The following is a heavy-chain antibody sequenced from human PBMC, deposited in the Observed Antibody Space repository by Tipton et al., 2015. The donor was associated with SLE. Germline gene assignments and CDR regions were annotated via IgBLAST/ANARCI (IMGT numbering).Heavy chain of an antibody. CDR1: GGTFSSYA. J-gene: IGHJ3*02. D-gene: IGHD2-15*01. Sequence: QLVQSGAEVKKPGSSVKVSCKASGGTFSSYAISWVRQAPGQGLEWMGGIIPIFGTANYAQKFQGRVTITTDESTSTAYMELSSLRSEDTAVYYCARARMVVTAAAFDIWGQGAMVTVSS. CDR3: ARARMVVTAAAFDI. CDR2: IIPIFGTA. V-gene: IGHV1-69*05.